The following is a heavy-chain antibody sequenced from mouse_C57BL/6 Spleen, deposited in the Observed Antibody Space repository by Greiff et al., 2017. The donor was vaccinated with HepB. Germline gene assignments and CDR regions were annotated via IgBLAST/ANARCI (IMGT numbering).Heavy chain of an antibody. V-gene: IGHV5-17*01. J-gene: IGHJ1*03. CDR1: GFTFSDYG. CDR2: IRSGSSTI. D-gene: IGHD2-4*01. CDR3: ARGDYDRYFDV. Sequence: EVHLVESGGGLVKPGGSLKLSCAASGFTFSDYGMHWVRQAPEKGLEWVAYIRSGSSTIYYADTVKGRFTISRDNAKNTLFLQMTSLRSEDTAMYYCARGDYDRYFDVWGTGTTVTVSS.